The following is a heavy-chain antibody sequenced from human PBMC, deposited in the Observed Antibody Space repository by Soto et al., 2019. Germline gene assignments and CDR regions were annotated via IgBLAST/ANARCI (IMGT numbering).Heavy chain of an antibody. D-gene: IGHD2-8*01. J-gene: IGHJ6*02. CDR3: ARWAGYCTNGVCYRPGGMDV. CDR2: IYYSGST. V-gene: IGHV4-31*03. Sequence: QVQLQESGPGLVKPSQTLSLTCTVSGGSISSGGYYWSWSRQHPGKGLEWIGYIYYSGSTYYNPSLKSRVTISVDTSKNQVSLKLSSVTAADTAVYYCARWAGYCTNGVCYRPGGMDVWGQGTTVTVSS. CDR1: GGSISSGGYY.